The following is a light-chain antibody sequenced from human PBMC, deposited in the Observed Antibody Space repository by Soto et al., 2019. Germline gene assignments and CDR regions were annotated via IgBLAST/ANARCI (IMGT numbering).Light chain of an antibody. CDR2: DNH. CDR1: SSNIGINT. Sequence: QSVLTQPPSASGTPGQRVTFSCSGSSSNIGINTVNWYRQLPGTAPQLLISDNHRRPSGVPDRFSGSKSGTSASLAITGLQAEDEGDYYCQSYDSTLSARYVFGTGTKVTVL. CDR3: QSYDSTLSARYV. V-gene: IGLV1-44*01. J-gene: IGLJ1*01.